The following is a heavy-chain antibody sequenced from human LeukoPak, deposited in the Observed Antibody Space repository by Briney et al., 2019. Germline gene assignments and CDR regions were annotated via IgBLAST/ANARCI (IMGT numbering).Heavy chain of an antibody. CDR1: GGSISSGSYY. Sequence: PSETLSLTCTVSGGSISSGSYYWSWIRQPPGKGLEWIGYIYYSGSTYYNPSLKSRVTISVDTSKNQFSLKLSSVTAADTAVYYCARVATVRTYYYYYMDVWGKGTTVTVSS. CDR3: ARVATVRTYYYYYMDV. D-gene: IGHD5-12*01. V-gene: IGHV4-30-4*07. J-gene: IGHJ6*03. CDR2: IYYSGST.